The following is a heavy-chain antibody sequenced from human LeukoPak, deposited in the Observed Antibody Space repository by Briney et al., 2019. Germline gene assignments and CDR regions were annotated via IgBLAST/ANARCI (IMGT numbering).Heavy chain of an antibody. D-gene: IGHD3-22*01. J-gene: IGHJ4*01. Sequence: SETLSLTCTVSGGSISTYCWSWIRQPPGKGLEWIGYIYSSGSANYNPSLKSRVIISGDTSKNQISLNLTSVTAADTAVYFCARHRDYYDTWGHGTLVTVSS. V-gene: IGHV4-59*08. CDR3: ARHRDYYDT. CDR1: GGSISTYC. CDR2: IYSSGSA.